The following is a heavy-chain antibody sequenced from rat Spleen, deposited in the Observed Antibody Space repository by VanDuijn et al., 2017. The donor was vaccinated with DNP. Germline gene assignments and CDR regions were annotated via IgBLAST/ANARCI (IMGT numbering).Heavy chain of an antibody. J-gene: IGHJ2*01. CDR2: ISTSGSRT. CDR1: GFTFSNYY. D-gene: IGHD1-12*02. CDR3: AKYYYDGSYSPLGY. V-gene: IGHV5-25*01. Sequence: EVQLVESGGGLVQPGRSLKLSCAASGFTFSNYYMAWVRQAPKKGLEWVATISTSGSRTYYPDSVKGRFTISRDNAKSSLYLQMNSLKSEDTATYYCAKYYYDGSYSPLGYWGQGVMVTVSS.